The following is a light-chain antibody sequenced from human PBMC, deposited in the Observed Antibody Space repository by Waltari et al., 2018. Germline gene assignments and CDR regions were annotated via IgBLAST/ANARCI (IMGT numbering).Light chain of an antibody. Sequence: QSALTQPASVSGSPGQSITISCTGTSSDVGRYNLVSWYQQPPGKAPKLMVYEGSKRPSGVSNRFSGSKSGNTASLSISGLQAEDEADDYCCSDAGSSTVVFGGGTKLTVL. CDR1: SSDVGRYNL. J-gene: IGLJ2*01. CDR2: EGS. V-gene: IGLV2-23*01. CDR3: CSDAGSSTVV.